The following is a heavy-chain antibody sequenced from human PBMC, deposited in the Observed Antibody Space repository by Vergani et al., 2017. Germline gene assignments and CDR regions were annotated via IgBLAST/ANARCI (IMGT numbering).Heavy chain of an antibody. CDR2: IYSGGST. D-gene: IGHD5-18*01. Sequence: EVQLVESGGGLVQPGRSLRLSCAASGFTFDDYAMHWVRQAPGKGLEWVSVIYSGGSTYYADSVKGRFTISRDNSKNTLYLQMNSLRAEDTAVYYCAKASSGYSYAAAIDYWGQGTLVTVSS. CDR3: AKASSGYSYAAAIDY. V-gene: IGHV3-23*03. CDR1: GFTFDDYA. J-gene: IGHJ4*02.